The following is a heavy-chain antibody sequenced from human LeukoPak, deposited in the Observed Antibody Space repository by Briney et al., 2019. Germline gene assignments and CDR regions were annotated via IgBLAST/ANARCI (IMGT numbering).Heavy chain of an antibody. CDR1: GYSISSGYY. V-gene: IGHV4-38-2*01. Sequence: SETLSLTCAVSGYSISSGYYWGWIRQPPGKGLEWIGSIYHSGSTYYNPSLKSRVTISVDTSKNQFSLKLSSVTAADTALYYCARRGITIFGVVIIPNWFDPWGQGTLVTVSS. J-gene: IGHJ5*02. D-gene: IGHD3-3*01. CDR2: IYHSGST. CDR3: ARRGITIFGVVIIPNWFDP.